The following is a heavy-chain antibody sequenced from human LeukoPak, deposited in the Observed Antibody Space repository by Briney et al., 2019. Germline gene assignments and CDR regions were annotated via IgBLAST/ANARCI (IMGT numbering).Heavy chain of an antibody. CDR2: IIPIFGTA. Sequence: ASVKVSCKASGGTFSSYAISWVRQAPGQGLEWMGRIIPIFGTANYAQKFQGRVTITTDESTSTAYMELSSLRSEDTAVYYCARDQTTYYDILTGYGDAFDIWGQGTMVTVSS. J-gene: IGHJ3*02. CDR3: ARDQTTYYDILTGYGDAFDI. CDR1: GGTFSSYA. D-gene: IGHD3-9*01. V-gene: IGHV1-69*05.